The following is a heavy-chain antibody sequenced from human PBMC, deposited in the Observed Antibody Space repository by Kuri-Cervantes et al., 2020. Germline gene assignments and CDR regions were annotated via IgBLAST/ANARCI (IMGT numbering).Heavy chain of an antibody. V-gene: IGHV1-18*01. Sequence: ASAKVSCKAAGYTFTSYGISWVRQAPGQGREWMGWISAYNGDTNYAQKLQGRVTMTTDTSTSTAYMELRSLRSDDTAVYYCARRKGNWFDPWGQGTLVTVSS. CDR2: ISAYNGDT. CDR3: ARRKGNWFDP. J-gene: IGHJ5*02. CDR1: GYTFTSYG. D-gene: IGHD1-14*01.